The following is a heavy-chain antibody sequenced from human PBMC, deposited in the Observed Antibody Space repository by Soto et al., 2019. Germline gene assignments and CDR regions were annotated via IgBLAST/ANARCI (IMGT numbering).Heavy chain of an antibody. J-gene: IGHJ6*02. Sequence: ASVRVSCKXSGYTFTGYYMHWVRQAPGQGLEWMGWINPNSGGTNYAQKFQGRVTMTRDTSISTAYMELSRLRSDDTAVYYCARVFHRLSGMDVWGQGTTVTVSS. CDR1: GYTFTGYY. CDR2: INPNSGGT. D-gene: IGHD3-3*01. CDR3: ARVFHRLSGMDV. V-gene: IGHV1-2*02.